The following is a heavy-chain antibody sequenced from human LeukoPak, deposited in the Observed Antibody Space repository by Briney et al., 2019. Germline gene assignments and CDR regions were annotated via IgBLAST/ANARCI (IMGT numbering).Heavy chain of an antibody. J-gene: IGHJ6*02. CDR3: ATDKYSSSWSYYYYGMDV. CDR2: IYYSGST. CDR1: GGSISSYY. Sequence: NPSETLSLTCTVSGGSISSYYWSWIRQPPGKGLEWIGYIYYSGSTNYNPSLKSRVTISVDTSKNQFSLKLSSVAAADTAVYYCATDKYSSSWSYYYYGMDVWGQGTTVTVSS. V-gene: IGHV4-59*12. D-gene: IGHD6-13*01.